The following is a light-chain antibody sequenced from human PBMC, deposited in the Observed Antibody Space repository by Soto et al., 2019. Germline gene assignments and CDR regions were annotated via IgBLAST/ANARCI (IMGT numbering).Light chain of an antibody. J-gene: IGKJ4*01. CDR2: GAS. V-gene: IGKV3-20*01. Sequence: EVVLTQSPGTVSLSPGERATLSCRASQSVSSSYLAWYQHKRGQAPRLLMYGASSRATGVPDRFSGWGSGTDFTLTISRLEPEDFAVYYCQQYNSWPLTFGGGTRWISN. CDR1: QSVSSSY. CDR3: QQYNSWPLT.